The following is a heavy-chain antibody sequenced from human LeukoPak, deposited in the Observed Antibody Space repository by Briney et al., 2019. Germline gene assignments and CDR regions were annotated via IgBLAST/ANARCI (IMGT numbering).Heavy chain of an antibody. Sequence: GESLKISCEGSGYSFTSNWIGWVRQMPGKGLEWMGIIYPGDSDTRYSPSFQGQVTILVDKSISTAYLQWSSLKASDTAIYYCAKQGNRYSYGPLTEVYYFDYWGQGTLVTVSS. CDR1: GYSFTSNW. CDR2: IYPGDSDT. CDR3: AKQGNRYSYGPLTEVYYFDY. J-gene: IGHJ4*02. V-gene: IGHV5-51*01. D-gene: IGHD5-18*01.